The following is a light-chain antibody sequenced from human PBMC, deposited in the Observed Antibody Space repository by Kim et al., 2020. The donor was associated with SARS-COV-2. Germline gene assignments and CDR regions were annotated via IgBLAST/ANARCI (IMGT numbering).Light chain of an antibody. CDR1: ISNIGTNT. Sequence: QPVLTQPPSASGTPGQRVTISCSGSISNIGTNTVNWYQQLPGTAPKLLIYSNNQRPSGVPDRFSGSKSGTSASLAISGLQSDDEADYYCAAWDDSRTVLFGGGTKLTVL. J-gene: IGLJ2*01. CDR2: SNN. CDR3: AAWDDSRTVL. V-gene: IGLV1-44*01.